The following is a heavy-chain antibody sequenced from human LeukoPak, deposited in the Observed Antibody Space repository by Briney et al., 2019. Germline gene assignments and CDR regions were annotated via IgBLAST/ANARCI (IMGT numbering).Heavy chain of an antibody. CDR1: GFSFSSYW. Sequence: GGSLRLSCAASGFSFSSYWMSWVRQAPGKGLEWVANIKQDGSEKYYVDSVKGRFTISRDNAKNSLYLQMNSLRAEDTAVYFCVRERLGAIVENWGQGVLVIVSS. J-gene: IGHJ4*02. V-gene: IGHV3-7*03. CDR3: VRERLGAIVEN. CDR2: IKQDGSEK. D-gene: IGHD3-16*02.